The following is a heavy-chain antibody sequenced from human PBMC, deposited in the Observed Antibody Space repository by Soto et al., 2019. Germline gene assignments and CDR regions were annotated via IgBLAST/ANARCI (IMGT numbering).Heavy chain of an antibody. CDR1: GDSISNLDYF. CDR3: ARGRYCLTGRCFPNWFDS. CDR2: IYKSATT. D-gene: IGHD7-27*01. Sequence: SETLSLTCSVSGDSISNLDYFWAWFRQPPGQALEYIGYIYKSATTYYNPSFESRGAISVDTSKSQFSLNVTSVTAADTAVYFCARGRYCLTGRCFPNWFDSWGQGALVTVS. J-gene: IGHJ5*01. V-gene: IGHV4-30-4*01.